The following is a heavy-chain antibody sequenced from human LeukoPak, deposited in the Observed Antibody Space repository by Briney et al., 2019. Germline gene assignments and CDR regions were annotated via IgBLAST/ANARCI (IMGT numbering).Heavy chain of an antibody. Sequence: GASVKVSCKASGGIFSSYAISWVRQAPGQGLEWMGGIIPIFGTANYAQKFQGRVTITADKSTSTAYMELSSLRSEDTAVYYCASSYGLSDDAFDIWGQGTMVTVSS. J-gene: IGHJ3*02. D-gene: IGHD5-18*01. CDR1: GGIFSSYA. V-gene: IGHV1-69*06. CDR2: IIPIFGTA. CDR3: ASSYGLSDDAFDI.